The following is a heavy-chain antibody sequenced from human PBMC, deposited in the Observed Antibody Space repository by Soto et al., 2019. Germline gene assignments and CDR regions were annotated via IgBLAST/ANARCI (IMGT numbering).Heavy chain of an antibody. CDR2: VYYSGST. Sequence: SETLSLTCTVSGGSISSYYWSCIRQPPGKGLEWIGYVYYSGSTNYNPSLKSRVTMSVDTSKNQCSLRLSSVTAADTAVYYCARYLGGRGVRGSLGAAKPQYYYYYYMDVWGKGTTVTVSS. CDR1: GGSISSYY. CDR3: ARYLGGRGVRGSLGAAKPQYYYYYYMDV. D-gene: IGHD3-10*01. V-gene: IGHV4-59*08. J-gene: IGHJ6*03.